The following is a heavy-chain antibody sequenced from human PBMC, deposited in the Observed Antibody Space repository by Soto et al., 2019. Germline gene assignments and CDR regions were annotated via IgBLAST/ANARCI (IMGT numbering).Heavy chain of an antibody. CDR2: IYYSGST. V-gene: IGHV4-39*02. CDR1: GGSISSSSYY. CDR3: ARDSFRGGPIDY. D-gene: IGHD3-10*01. J-gene: IGHJ4*02. Sequence: QLQLQESGPGLVKPSETLSLTCTVSGGSISSSSYYWGWIRQPPGKGLEWIGSIYYSGSTYYNPSLKSRVTISVDTSKNQFSLKLSSVTAADTAVYYCARDSFRGGPIDYWGQGTLVTVSS.